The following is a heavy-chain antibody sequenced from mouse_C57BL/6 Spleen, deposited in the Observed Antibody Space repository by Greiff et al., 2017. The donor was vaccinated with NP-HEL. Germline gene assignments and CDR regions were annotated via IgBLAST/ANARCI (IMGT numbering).Heavy chain of an antibody. CDR1: GYSFTDYN. Sequence: EVQLQESGPELVKPGASVKISCKASGYSFTDYNMNWVKQSNGKSLEWIGVINPNYGTTSYNQKFKGKATLTVDQSSSTAYMQLNSLTSEDSAVYYCARNGYYGNYYAMDYWGQGTSVTVSS. CDR3: ARNGYYGNYYAMDY. CDR2: INPNYGTT. V-gene: IGHV1-39*01. J-gene: IGHJ4*01. D-gene: IGHD2-1*01.